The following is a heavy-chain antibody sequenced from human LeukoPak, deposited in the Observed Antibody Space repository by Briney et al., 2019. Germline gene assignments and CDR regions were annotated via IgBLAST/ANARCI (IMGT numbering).Heavy chain of an antibody. Sequence: GESLKICCAASGFTFSSYGMHWVRQAPGKGLEWVAGIWYDGSNKYYADSVKGRFTISIDNSKNTLYLQMNSLRAEDTAVYYCARGVIAAAGIVDYWGQGTLVTVSS. CDR2: IWYDGSNK. D-gene: IGHD6-13*01. CDR3: ARGVIAAAGIVDY. CDR1: GFTFSSYG. J-gene: IGHJ4*02. V-gene: IGHV3-33*01.